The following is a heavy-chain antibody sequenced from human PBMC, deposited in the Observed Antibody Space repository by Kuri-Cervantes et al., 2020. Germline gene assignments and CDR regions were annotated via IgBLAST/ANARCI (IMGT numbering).Heavy chain of an antibody. CDR1: GFTFSSYC. Sequence: GGSLRLSCAASGFTFSSYCMSWVRQAPGKGLEWVANIKKDENEKYYVDSVKGRFTISRDSAKNSLYLQMDSLRVEDTAVYYCARGQGLGYWGQGTLVTVSS. CDR2: IKKDENEK. D-gene: IGHD3/OR15-3a*01. V-gene: IGHV3-7*04. CDR3: ARGQGLGY. J-gene: IGHJ4*02.